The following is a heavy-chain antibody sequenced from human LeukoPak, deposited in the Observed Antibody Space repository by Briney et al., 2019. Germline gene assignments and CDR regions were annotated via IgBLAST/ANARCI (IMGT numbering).Heavy chain of an antibody. CDR3: AKDPPVGAAFDY. J-gene: IGHJ4*02. CDR2: ISGSGGST. Sequence: GGSLRLSCAASGFTFSTSIMTWVRQAPDKGLEWVSAISGSGGSTYYADSVKGRFTISRDNSKNTLYLQMNSLRAEDTAVYYCAKDPPVGAAFDYWGQGTLVTVSS. D-gene: IGHD1-26*01. CDR1: GFTFSTSI. V-gene: IGHV3-23*01.